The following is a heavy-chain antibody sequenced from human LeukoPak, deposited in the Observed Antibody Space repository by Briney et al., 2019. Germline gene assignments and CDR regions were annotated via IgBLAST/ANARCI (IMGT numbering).Heavy chain of an antibody. V-gene: IGHV1-18*01. J-gene: IGHJ3*02. Sequence: ASVKVSCKASGYTFTSYGISWVRQAPGQGLEWMGWISAYNGNTNYAQKLQGRVTMTTDTSTSTAYMELRSLRSDDTAVYYSAREGYCSGGSCYRGAFDIWGQGTMVTVSS. CDR3: AREGYCSGGSCYRGAFDI. CDR1: GYTFTSYG. CDR2: ISAYNGNT. D-gene: IGHD2-15*01.